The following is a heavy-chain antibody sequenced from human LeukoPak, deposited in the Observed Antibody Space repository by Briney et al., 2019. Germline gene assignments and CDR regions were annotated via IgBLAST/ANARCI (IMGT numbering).Heavy chain of an antibody. V-gene: IGHV1-18*01. J-gene: IGHJ4*02. Sequence: ASVKVSCKASGYTFTSYGISWVRQAPGQGLEWMGWISAYNGNTNYAQKLQGRVTMTTDTSTSTAYMELSSLRSEDTAVSYCAREEVVVVADTIDWGQGTLVTVSS. CDR1: GYTFTSYG. D-gene: IGHD2-15*01. CDR2: ISAYNGNT. CDR3: AREEVVVVADTID.